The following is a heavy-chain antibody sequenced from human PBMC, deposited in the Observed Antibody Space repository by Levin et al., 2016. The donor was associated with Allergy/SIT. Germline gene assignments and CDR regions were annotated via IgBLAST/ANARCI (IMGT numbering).Heavy chain of an antibody. J-gene: IGHJ4*02. Sequence: GGSLRLSCAASGFTFSSYSMNWVRQAPGKGLEWVSSISSSSSYIYYADSVKGRFTISRDNAKNSLYLQMNSLRAEDTAVYYCARGVVGIAARSGADYWGQGTLVTVSS. D-gene: IGHD6-6*01. CDR1: GFTFSSYS. CDR3: ARGVVGIAARSGADY. CDR2: ISSSSSYI. V-gene: IGHV3-21*01.